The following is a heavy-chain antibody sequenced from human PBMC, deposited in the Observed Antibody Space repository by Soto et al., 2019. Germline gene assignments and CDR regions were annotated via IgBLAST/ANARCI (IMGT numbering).Heavy chain of an antibody. J-gene: IGHJ4*02. CDR1: GYSFPSYW. V-gene: IGHV5-51*01. CDR2: IYPADSDT. D-gene: IGHD5-12*01. Sequence: PGESLKIFCKGSGYSFPSYWIGWVRQMPGKGLEWMGIIYPADSDTTYSPSFQGQVTISADKSISTAYLQWSSLKASDTAIYYCARRDGYNSGFDYWGQGTLVTVSS. CDR3: ARRDGYNSGFDY.